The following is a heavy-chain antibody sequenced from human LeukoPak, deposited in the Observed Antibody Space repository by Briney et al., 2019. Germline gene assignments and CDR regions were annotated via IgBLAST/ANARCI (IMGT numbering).Heavy chain of an antibody. CDR3: ARVAVYSGSYRAWGY. J-gene: IGHJ4*02. D-gene: IGHD1-26*01. CDR1: GYTFTGYY. CDR2: INPNSGGT. Sequence: GASVKVSCKASGYTFTGYYMHWVRQAPGQGLEWMGWINPNSGGTNYAQKFQGRVTMTRDTSISTAYMELSRLRSDDTAVYYCARVAVYSGSYRAWGYWGQGTLVTVSS. V-gene: IGHV1-2*02.